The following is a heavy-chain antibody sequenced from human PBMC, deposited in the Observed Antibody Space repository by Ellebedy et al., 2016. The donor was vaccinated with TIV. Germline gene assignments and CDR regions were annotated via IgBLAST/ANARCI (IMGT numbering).Heavy chain of an antibody. CDR2: ISGSGGST. V-gene: IGHV3-23*01. J-gene: IGHJ6*02. D-gene: IGHD5-18*01. CDR3: ARANTAMVRRNHMDV. CDR1: GFTFSSYA. Sequence: GESLKISCAASGFTFSSYAMTWVRQAPGKGLEWVSVISGSGGSTYYADSVKGRFTISRDNSKNTLYLQMNSLRAEDTAVYYCARANTAMVRRNHMDVWGQGTTVTVSS.